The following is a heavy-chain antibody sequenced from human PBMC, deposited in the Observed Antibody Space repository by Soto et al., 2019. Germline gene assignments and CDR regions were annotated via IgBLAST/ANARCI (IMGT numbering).Heavy chain of an antibody. D-gene: IGHD5-12*01. CDR2: INAGNGNT. CDR3: ARGYSTIKNHFAY. Sequence: ASVKVSCKASGYTFTSYAMHWVRQAPGQRLEWMGWINAGNGNTKYSQKFQGRVTITRDTSASTAYMELSSLRSEDTAVYYCARGYSTIKNHFAYWGQGTLVTVSS. V-gene: IGHV1-3*01. CDR1: GYTFTSYA. J-gene: IGHJ4*02.